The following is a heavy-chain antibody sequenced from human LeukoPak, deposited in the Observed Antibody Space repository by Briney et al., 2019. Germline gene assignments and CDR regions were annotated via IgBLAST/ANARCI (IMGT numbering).Heavy chain of an antibody. CDR1: GFTLSSYW. Sequence: GGSLRLSCAASGFTLSSYWMSWVRQAPGKGLEWVANIKEDESEKYYVDSVEGRFTISRDNAKNSLYLHMNSLTAEDTAMYYCARDWVAGVPFDAFDIWGQGTMVSVSS. J-gene: IGHJ3*02. CDR3: ARDWVAGVPFDAFDI. CDR2: IKEDESEK. D-gene: IGHD3-10*01. V-gene: IGHV3-7*01.